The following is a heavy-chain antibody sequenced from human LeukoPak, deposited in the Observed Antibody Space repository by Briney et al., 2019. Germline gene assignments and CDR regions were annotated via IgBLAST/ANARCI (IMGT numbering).Heavy chain of an antibody. J-gene: IGHJ5*02. D-gene: IGHD2-2*01. V-gene: IGHV1-46*01. Sequence: ASVTVSCKASGYTFTSYYMHWVRQAPGQGLEWTGIINPSGGSTSYAQKFQGRVTMTRDMSTSTVYMELSSLRSEDTAVYYCAREESCTSCYRGWFDPWGQGTLVTVSS. CDR2: INPSGGST. CDR3: AREESCTSCYRGWFDP. CDR1: GYTFTSYY.